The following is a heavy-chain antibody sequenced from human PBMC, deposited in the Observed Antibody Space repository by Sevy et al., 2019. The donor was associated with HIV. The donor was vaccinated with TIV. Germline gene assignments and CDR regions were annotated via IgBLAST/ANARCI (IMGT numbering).Heavy chain of an antibody. CDR2: LNSDGTST. CDR3: VAANSWEDY. CDR1: GFTFSNYW. J-gene: IGHJ4*02. V-gene: IGHV3-74*01. D-gene: IGHD6-13*01. Sequence: GGSLRLACAASGFTFSNYWMHWVRLAPGKGLVWVSRLNSDGTSTTYADSVKGRFTNSRDNAKNTLCLQMSSLRAEDTAVYYCVAANSWEDYWGQGTLVTVSS.